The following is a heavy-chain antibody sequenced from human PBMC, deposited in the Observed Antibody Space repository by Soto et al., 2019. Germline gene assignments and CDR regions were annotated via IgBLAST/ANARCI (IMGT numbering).Heavy chain of an antibody. J-gene: IGHJ5*02. Sequence: PSETLSLTCTVSGDSISGSPYFWGWIRQPPGKRLEWIGSVFYDGYTLYTPSLRSRVTISVDKSKNQFSLKLSSVTAADTAVYYCARDQLEGNWFDPWGQG. CDR1: GDSISGSPYF. V-gene: IGHV4-39*07. CDR3: ARDQLEGNWFDP. D-gene: IGHD1-1*01. CDR2: VFYDGYT.